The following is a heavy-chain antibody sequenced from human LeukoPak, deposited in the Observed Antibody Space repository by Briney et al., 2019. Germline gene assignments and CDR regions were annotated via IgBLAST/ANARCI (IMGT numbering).Heavy chain of an antibody. CDR3: GTLVRAYYPHFDY. CDR1: GFTFSSYG. J-gene: IGHJ4*02. Sequence: PGGSLRLSCAASGFTFSSYGMSWVRQAPGKGLEWVSTISGSGETIYYADTVKGRFTISRDNSKYTLYLQMNSLRAEATAVYYCGTLVRAYYPHFDYWGQGNLVTVSS. D-gene: IGHD3-22*01. CDR2: ISGSGETI. V-gene: IGHV3-23*01.